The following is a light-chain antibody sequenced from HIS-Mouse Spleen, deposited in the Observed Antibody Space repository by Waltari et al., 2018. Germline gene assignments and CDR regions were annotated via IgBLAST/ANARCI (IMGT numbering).Light chain of an antibody. V-gene: IGLV3-19*01. Sequence: SSELTQDPAVSVALGQPVRITCPGDSLRSNSSNRYQQKPGQAPVLVIYGKNNRPSGIPDRFSGSSSGNTASLTITGAQAEDEADYYCNSRDSSGNHLVFGGGTKLTVL. CDR2: GKN. CDR1: SLRSNS. J-gene: IGLJ2*01. CDR3: NSRDSSGNHLV.